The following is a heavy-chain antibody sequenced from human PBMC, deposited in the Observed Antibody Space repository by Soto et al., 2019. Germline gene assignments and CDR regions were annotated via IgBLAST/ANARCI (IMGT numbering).Heavy chain of an antibody. V-gene: IGHV4-59*01. D-gene: IGHD2-15*01. J-gene: IGHJ5*02. CDR1: GGSISSYY. CDR2: IYYTGST. CDR3: AAPGVLGVAA. Sequence: PSETLSLTCTVSGGSISSYYWSWIRQPPGKGLECIGYIYYTGSTNYNPSLKGRVTISVDTSKNQFSLKLSSVTAADTAVYYCAAPGVLGVAAWGQGTLVTVSS.